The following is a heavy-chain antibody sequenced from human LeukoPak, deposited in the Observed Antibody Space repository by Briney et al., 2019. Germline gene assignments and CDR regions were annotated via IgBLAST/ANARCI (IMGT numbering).Heavy chain of an antibody. CDR2: IYYSGST. CDR3: ARQSRVVVSWDY. V-gene: IGHV4-39*01. CDR1: GGSISSSSYS. J-gene: IGHJ4*02. Sequence: SETLSLTCTVSGGSISSSSYSWGWIRQPPGKGLEWIGSIYYSGSTYYNPSLKSRVTISVDTSKNQFSLKLSSVTAADTAVYYCARQSRVVVSWDYWGQGTLVTVSS. D-gene: IGHD3-22*01.